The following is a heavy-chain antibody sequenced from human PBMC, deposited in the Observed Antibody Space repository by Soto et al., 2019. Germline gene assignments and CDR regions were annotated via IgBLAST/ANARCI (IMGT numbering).Heavy chain of an antibody. J-gene: IGHJ4*02. Sequence: GGSLRLSCAASGFTFSSYSMNWVRQAPGKGLEWVSYISSSSSTIYYADSVKGRFTISRDNAKNSLYLQMNSLRDEDTAVYYCARDTTGLYDSSGYSFYYFDYWGQGTLVTVSS. CDR1: GFTFSSYS. D-gene: IGHD3-22*01. V-gene: IGHV3-48*02. CDR2: ISSSSSTI. CDR3: ARDTTGLYDSSGYSFYYFDY.